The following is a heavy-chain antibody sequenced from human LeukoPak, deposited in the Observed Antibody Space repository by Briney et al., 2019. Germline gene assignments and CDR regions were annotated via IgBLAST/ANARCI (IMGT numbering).Heavy chain of an antibody. D-gene: IGHD3-10*01. CDR1: GGSISSSSYC. J-gene: IGHJ5*02. CDR3: ARHGSGYWFDP. Sequence: SETLSLTCTVSGGSISSSSYCWGWIRQPPGKGLEWIGSIYYSGSTYYNPSLKSRVTISVDTSKNQFSLKLSSVTAADTAVYYCARHGSGYWFDPWGQGTLVTVSS. V-gene: IGHV4-39*01. CDR2: IYYSGST.